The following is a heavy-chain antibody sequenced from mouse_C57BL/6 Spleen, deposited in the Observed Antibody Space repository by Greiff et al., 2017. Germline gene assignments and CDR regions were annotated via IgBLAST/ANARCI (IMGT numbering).Heavy chain of an antibody. J-gene: IGHJ4*01. D-gene: IGHD4-1*01. CDR2: IDPSDSYT. CDR3: ARKGDWDDAMDY. Sequence: QVQLQQPGAELVMPGASVKLSCKASGYTFTSYWMHWVKQRPGQGLEWIGEIDPSDSYTNYNQKFKGKSTLTVDKSSSTAYMQLSSLTSEDSAVYYCARKGDWDDAMDYWGQGTSVTVSS. CDR1: GYTFTSYW. V-gene: IGHV1-69*01.